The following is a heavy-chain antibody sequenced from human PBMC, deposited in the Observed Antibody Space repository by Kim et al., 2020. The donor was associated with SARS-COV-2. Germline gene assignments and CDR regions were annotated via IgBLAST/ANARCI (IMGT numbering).Heavy chain of an antibody. D-gene: IGHD6-19*01. CDR2: IYYSGST. CDR3: AGARVGQWLPRAVVEYGMDV. V-gene: IGHV4-30-4*01. J-gene: IGHJ6*02. CDR1: GGSISSGDYY. Sequence: SETLSLTCTVSGGSISSGDYYWSWIRQPPGKGLEWIGYIYYSGSTYYNPSLKSRVTISVDTSKNQFSLKLSSVTAADTAVYYCAGARVGQWLPRAVVEYGMDVWGQGTTVTVSS.